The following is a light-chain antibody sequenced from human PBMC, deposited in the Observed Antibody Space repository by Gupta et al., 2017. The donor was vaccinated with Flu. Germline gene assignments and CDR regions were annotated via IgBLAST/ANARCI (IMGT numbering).Light chain of an antibody. V-gene: IGKV6-21*01. CDR1: Q. CDR2: YAS. Sequence: EIVLTQSPDFQSVTPKEKVTITCRASQQKPDQSPKLLIKYASQSFSGVPSRFSGSGSGTDFTLTINSLEAEDAATYYCHQSSSLPQTFSQGTKVEIK. CDR3: HQSSSLPQT. J-gene: IGKJ1*01.